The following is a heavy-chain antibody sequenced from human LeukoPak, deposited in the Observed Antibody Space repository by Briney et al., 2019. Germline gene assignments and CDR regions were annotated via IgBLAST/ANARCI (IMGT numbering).Heavy chain of an antibody. CDR2: INPSGGST. CDR1: GYTFTSYY. V-gene: IGHV1-46*01. D-gene: IGHD3-10*01. CDR3: ARLGSGSYSGRHTDGMDV. J-gene: IGHJ6*04. Sequence: ASVKVSCKASGYTFTSYYMHWVRQAPGQGLEWMGIINPSGGSTSYAQKFQGRVTMTRDTSTSTVYMELSSLRSEDTAVYYCARLGSGSYSGRHTDGMDVWGKGTTVTVSS.